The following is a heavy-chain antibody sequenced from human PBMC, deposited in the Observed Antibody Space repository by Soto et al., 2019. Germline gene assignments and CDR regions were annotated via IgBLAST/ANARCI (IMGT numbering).Heavy chain of an antibody. CDR3: ARDPGYDYVWGSYRYPYFDY. CDR1: GGTFSSYA. CDR2: IIPIFGTA. V-gene: IGHV1-69*01. J-gene: IGHJ4*02. D-gene: IGHD3-16*02. Sequence: QVQLVQSGAEVKKPGSSVKVSCKASGGTFSSYAISWVRQAPGQGLEWMGGIIPIFGTANYAQKFQGRVTITADESTSTAYRELSSLRSEDTAVYYCARDPGYDYVWGSYRYPYFDYWGQGTLVTVSS.